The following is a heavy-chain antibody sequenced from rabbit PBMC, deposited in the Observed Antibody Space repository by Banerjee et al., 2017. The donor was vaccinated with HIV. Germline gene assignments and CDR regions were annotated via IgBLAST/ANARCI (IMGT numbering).Heavy chain of an antibody. CDR2: IRISSGGA. CDR1: GFTISSNYY. Sequence: QSLEESGGGLVQPEGSLTLTCTASGFTISSNYYMCWVRQAPGKGLELIVCIRISSGGAYYASWAKGRFTISKTSSTTVTLQMTSLTDADTATYFCARGDSYVDYALNLWGPGTLVTVS. D-gene: IGHD2-1*01. V-gene: IGHV1S40*01. CDR3: ARGDSYVDYALNL. J-gene: IGHJ4*01.